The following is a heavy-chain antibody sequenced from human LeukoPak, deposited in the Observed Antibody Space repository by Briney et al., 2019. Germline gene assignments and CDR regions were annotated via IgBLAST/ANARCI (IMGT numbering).Heavy chain of an antibody. D-gene: IGHD5-12*01. CDR1: GFTFCDYY. Sequence: GGSLRLSCAASGFTFCDYYMSWIRQAPGKGLEWVSYISSSGSTIYYADSVKGRFTISRDNAKNSLYLQMNSLRAEDTAVYYCAREYVVATIFADDWGQGTLVTVSS. CDR2: ISSSGSTI. V-gene: IGHV3-11*01. CDR3: AREYVVATIFADD. J-gene: IGHJ4*02.